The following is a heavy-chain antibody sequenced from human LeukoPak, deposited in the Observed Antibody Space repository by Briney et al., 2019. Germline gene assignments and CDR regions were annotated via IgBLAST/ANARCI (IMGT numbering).Heavy chain of an antibody. CDR3: ATDRGWRTSGYYLYYFEY. CDR2: ISYDGNNK. Sequence: GRSLRLSCAASGFTFSNYGMHWVRQAPGKGLEWVAVISYDGNNKYYADSVKGRFTISRDNTMNSLYLQMSSLRAEDTAVYYCATDRGWRTSGYYLYYFEYWGQGTLVTYSS. V-gene: IGHV3-30*03. J-gene: IGHJ4*02. D-gene: IGHD3-3*01. CDR1: GFTFSNYG.